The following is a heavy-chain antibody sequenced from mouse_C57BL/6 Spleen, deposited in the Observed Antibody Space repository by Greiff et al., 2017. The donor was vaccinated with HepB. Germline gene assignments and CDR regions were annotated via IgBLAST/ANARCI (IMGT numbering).Heavy chain of an antibody. CDR1: GFNIKNTY. CDR3: SRSLKYDGSSWGFAY. Sequence: EVQLQQSVAELVRPGASVKLSCTASGFNIKNTYMHWVKQRPEQGLEWIGRIDPAIGNTKYAPKFQGKATITADTSSNTAYLQLSSLTSEDTAIYYCSRSLKYDGSSWGFAYWGQGTLVTVSA. J-gene: IGHJ3*01. CDR2: IDPAIGNT. V-gene: IGHV14-3*01. D-gene: IGHD1-1*01.